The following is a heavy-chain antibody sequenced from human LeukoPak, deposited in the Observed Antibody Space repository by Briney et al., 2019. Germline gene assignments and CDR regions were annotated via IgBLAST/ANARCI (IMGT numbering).Heavy chain of an antibody. J-gene: IGHJ6*02. CDR3: ARLQRGAGGMDA. Sequence: GEYLKIYCKGSGYSFTSYWIGWVRPMPGKGLELMGIIYPSDSDTRYSPSFQGQVTISADKSISTACLQWSSLKASDTAMYYCARLQRGAGGMDAWGQGTTVTVSS. V-gene: IGHV5-51*01. CDR2: IYPSDSDT. CDR1: GYSFTSYW. D-gene: IGHD6-25*01.